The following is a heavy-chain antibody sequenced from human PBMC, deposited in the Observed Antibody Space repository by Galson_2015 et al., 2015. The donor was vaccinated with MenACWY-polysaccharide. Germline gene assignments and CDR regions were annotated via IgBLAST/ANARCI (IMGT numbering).Heavy chain of an antibody. CDR2: ITCSGDST. D-gene: IGHD5-12*01. J-gene: IGHJ6*02. CDR1: GFTFRSYA. Sequence: SLRLSCAASGFTFRSYAMSWVRQAPGKGLEWVAAITCSGDSTYYADSVKGRFTISRDNSKNTLYLQMNSLRAEDTAVYFCAKGLTRGCSGYGPGSYYYVMDIWGQGTTVTVSS. V-gene: IGHV3-23*01. CDR3: AKGLTRGCSGYGPGSYYYVMDI.